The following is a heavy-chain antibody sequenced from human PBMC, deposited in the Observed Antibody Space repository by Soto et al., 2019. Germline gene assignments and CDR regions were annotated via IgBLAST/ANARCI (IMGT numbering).Heavy chain of an antibody. CDR1: GGSISSSSYY. CDR2: IFYSGST. V-gene: IGHV4-39*01. D-gene: IGHD2-15*01. CDR3: ARHLTYCSAGSCYSDFHYYGMDV. J-gene: IGHJ6*02. Sequence: PSETLSLTCTVSGGSISSSSYYWGWIRQPPGKGLEWIGSIFYSGSTYYNPSLKSRVTISVDTSKNQFSLKLSSVTAADTAVYYCARHLTYCSAGSCYSDFHYYGMDVWGQGTTVT.